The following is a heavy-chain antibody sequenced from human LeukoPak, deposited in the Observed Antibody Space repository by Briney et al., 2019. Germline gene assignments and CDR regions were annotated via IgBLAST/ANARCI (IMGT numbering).Heavy chain of an antibody. CDR2: IYASGSN. D-gene: IGHD1-1*01. Sequence: SETLSLTCTVSGDSINDYDWTWIRQPAGKGLEWIGRIYASGSNNYNPSLKSRVTMSVDTSNNQFSLTLSSVTAADTAVYYCTGYDVYYYGMDVWGQGTTVTVSS. J-gene: IGHJ6*02. CDR1: GDSINDYD. V-gene: IGHV4-4*07. CDR3: TGYDVYYYGMDV.